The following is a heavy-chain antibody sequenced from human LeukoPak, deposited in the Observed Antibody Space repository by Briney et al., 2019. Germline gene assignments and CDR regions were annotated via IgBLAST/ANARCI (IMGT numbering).Heavy chain of an antibody. Sequence: GGSLRLSWAASGFTFSSYSMNWVRQAPGKGLEWVSYISSSSGTIYYADSVKGRFTISRDNAKDSLYLQMNSLRAEDTAVYYCAREVAVAGADLDYWGQGTLVTVSS. CDR3: AREVAVAGADLDY. CDR2: ISSSSGTI. J-gene: IGHJ4*02. V-gene: IGHV3-48*04. D-gene: IGHD6-19*01. CDR1: GFTFSSYS.